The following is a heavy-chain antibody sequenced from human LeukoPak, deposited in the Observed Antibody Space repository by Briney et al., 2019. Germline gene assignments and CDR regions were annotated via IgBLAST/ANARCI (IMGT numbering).Heavy chain of an antibody. D-gene: IGHD6-13*01. CDR2: INPNSGGT. Sequence: ASVKFSCKASGYTFTAYYMHWVRQAPGQGLEWMGWINPNSGGTNYAQKFQGRVTMTRDTSISTAYMELSRLRSDDTAVYYCARAVGYSDSSSWYASYNWFDPWGQGTLVTVSS. CDR3: ARAVGYSDSSSWYASYNWFDP. J-gene: IGHJ5*02. V-gene: IGHV1-2*02. CDR1: GYTFTAYY.